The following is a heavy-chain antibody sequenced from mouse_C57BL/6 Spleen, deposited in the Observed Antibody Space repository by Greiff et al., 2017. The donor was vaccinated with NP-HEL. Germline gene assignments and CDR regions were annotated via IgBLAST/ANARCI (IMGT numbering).Heavy chain of an antibody. CDR2: ISYSGST. CDR1: GYSITSGYD. D-gene: IGHD1-1*01. J-gene: IGHJ1*03. V-gene: IGHV3-1*01. Sequence: EVQLQESGPGMVKPSQSLSLTCTVTGYSITSGYDWHWIRHFPGNKLEWMGYISYSGSTNYNPSLKSRISITHDTSKNHFFLKLNSVTTEDTATYYCARERPITTVVARGYFDVWGTGTTVTVSS. CDR3: ARERPITTVVARGYFDV.